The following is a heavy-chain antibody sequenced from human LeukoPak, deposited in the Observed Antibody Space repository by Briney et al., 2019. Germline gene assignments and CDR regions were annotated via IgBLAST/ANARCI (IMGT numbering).Heavy chain of an antibody. CDR1: GLTFSTYG. J-gene: IGHJ4*02. CDR2: ISGSGAKT. Sequence: GGSLRLSCEASGLTFSTYGMTWVRQAPGKGLEWVSLISGSGAKTYYADSVKGRFTISRDNSQNTLYLQMNSLRAEDTAVYYCARVAINDYGDYFDYWGQGTLVTVSS. D-gene: IGHD4-17*01. CDR3: ARVAINDYGDYFDY. V-gene: IGHV3-23*01.